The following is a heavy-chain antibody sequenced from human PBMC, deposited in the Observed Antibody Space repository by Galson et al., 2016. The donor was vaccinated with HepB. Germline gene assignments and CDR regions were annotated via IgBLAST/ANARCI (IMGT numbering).Heavy chain of an antibody. CDR3: TRADPYFYYGLDV. CDR2: IYTTGTT. CDR1: GDSISSDGYY. Sequence: TLSLTCTVSGDSISSDGYYWSWIRQPAGKGLEWLGRIYTTGTTSYNPPLKSRIAVSLDTSKNQFPLKLTSVTAADTAVYFRTRADPYFYYGLDVWGKGTTVTVSS. V-gene: IGHV4-61*02. J-gene: IGHJ6*04.